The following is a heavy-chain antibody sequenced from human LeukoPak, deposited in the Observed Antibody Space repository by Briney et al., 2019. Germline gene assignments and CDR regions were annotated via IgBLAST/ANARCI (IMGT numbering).Heavy chain of an antibody. Sequence: GGSLRLSCAASGFTFSSDGMSWVRQAPGKGLEWVSSISASGGGTVYADSVKGRFTISRDNAKNSLYLQMNSLRAEDTAVYYCARDSDWNDDAHFDYWGQGTLVTVSS. V-gene: IGHV3-23*01. CDR1: GFTFSSDG. J-gene: IGHJ4*02. CDR3: ARDSDWNDDAHFDY. CDR2: ISASGGGT. D-gene: IGHD1-1*01.